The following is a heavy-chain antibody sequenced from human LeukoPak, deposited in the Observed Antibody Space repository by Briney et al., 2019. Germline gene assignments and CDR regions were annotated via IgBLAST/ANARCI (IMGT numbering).Heavy chain of an antibody. V-gene: IGHV4-59*01. CDR3: ARDSGGSYPYYYGLDV. CDR2: IYYSGST. CDR1: GGSISSYY. Sequence: TSETLSLTCTVPGGSISSYYWNWIRQSPGKGLEWIGYIYYSGSTNYNPSLQSRVAISLDTSKTQFSLNLTSVTAADTAVYYCARDSGGSYPYYYGLDVWGQGTTVTVSS. D-gene: IGHD1-26*01. J-gene: IGHJ6*02.